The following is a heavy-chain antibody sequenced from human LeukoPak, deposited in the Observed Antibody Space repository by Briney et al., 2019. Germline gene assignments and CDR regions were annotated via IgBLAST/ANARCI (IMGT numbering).Heavy chain of an antibody. D-gene: IGHD3-22*01. Sequence: SETLSLTCTVSGGSISSSSYYWGWIRQPPGKGLEWIGSIYYSGSTFYNPSLKSRVTISVDTSKNQFSLKLSSVTAADTAVYYCARLEVGSGYYYFDYWGQGTLVTVSS. CDR1: GGSISSSSYY. CDR3: ARLEVGSGYYYFDY. J-gene: IGHJ4*02. CDR2: IYYSGST. V-gene: IGHV4-39*01.